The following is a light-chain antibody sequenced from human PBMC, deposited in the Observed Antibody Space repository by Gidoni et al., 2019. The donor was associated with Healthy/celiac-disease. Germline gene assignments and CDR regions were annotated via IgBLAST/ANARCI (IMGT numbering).Light chain of an antibody. Sequence: DIVMTQSPDSMDGSLGERATINCKSSQSVLYSSNNKNYLALYQQNQGQPPKLLIYWASTLESGVPDRFSGSVSGTDFTLTISSLQAEDVAVYYCQQSYSTPPWTFGQGTKVEIK. CDR1: QSVLYSSNNKNY. CDR3: QQSYSTPPWT. J-gene: IGKJ1*01. V-gene: IGKV4-1*01. CDR2: WAS.